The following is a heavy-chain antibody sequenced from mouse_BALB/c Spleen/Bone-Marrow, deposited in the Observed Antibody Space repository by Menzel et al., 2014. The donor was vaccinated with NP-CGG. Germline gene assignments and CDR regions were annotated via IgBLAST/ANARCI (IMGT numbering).Heavy chain of an antibody. CDR3: ARLSYYGLTDY. J-gene: IGHJ2*01. CDR2: INPESSTI. CDR1: GFDFSRHW. V-gene: IGHV4-1*02. D-gene: IGHD1-2*01. Sequence: EVKLQESGGGLVQPGGSLKLSCTASGFDFSRHWMSWVRQAPGKGLQWIGEINPESSTINYTPSLKDKFIISRDNAKNTLYLQMSKVRSEDTALYYCARLSYYGLTDYWGQGTTLTVSS.